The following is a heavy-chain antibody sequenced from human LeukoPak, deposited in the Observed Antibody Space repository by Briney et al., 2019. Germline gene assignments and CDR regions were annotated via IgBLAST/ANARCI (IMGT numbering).Heavy chain of an antibody. CDR1: GGSFSGYY. D-gene: IGHD2-15*01. J-gene: IGHJ6*03. CDR3: ARGQVAATSKGLYYYYYYMDV. Sequence: PSETLSLTCAVYGGSFSGYYWSWIRQPPGKGLEWIGEINHSGSTNYNPSLKSRVTISVDTSKNQFSLKLSSVTAADTAVYYCARGQVAATSKGLYYYYYYMDVWGKGTTVTVSS. V-gene: IGHV4-34*01. CDR2: INHSGST.